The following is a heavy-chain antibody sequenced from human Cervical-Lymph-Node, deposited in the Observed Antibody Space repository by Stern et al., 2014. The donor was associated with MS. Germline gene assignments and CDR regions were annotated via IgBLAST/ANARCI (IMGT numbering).Heavy chain of an antibody. D-gene: IGHD6-19*01. Sequence: EDQLVESGGGLVQPGGSLRLSCAASGFTFSSYWMSWVRQAPGKGLEWVANIKQDGSEKYYVDSVKGRFTISRDNAKNSLYLQMNSLRAEDTAVYYCARDGGQWLACLAFDIWGQGTMVTVSS. CDR1: GFTFSSYW. CDR3: ARDGGQWLACLAFDI. CDR2: IKQDGSEK. J-gene: IGHJ3*02. V-gene: IGHV3-7*01.